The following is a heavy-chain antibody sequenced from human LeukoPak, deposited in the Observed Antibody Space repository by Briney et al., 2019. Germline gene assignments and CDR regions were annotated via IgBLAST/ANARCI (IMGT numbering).Heavy chain of an antibody. CDR2: ITYDGYYK. J-gene: IGHJ4*02. CDR1: GFTFTTYG. CDR3: ARDLSPVVRASPMGY. D-gene: IGHD3-10*01. V-gene: IGHV3-30*03. Sequence: GTSLRLSCAASGFTFTTYGMHWVRQSPGKGLEWVALITYDGYYKYYSDSVKGRFTISSDTSKNTLYLQMNSLRAEDTAVYYCARDLSPVVRASPMGYWGQGTLVTVSS.